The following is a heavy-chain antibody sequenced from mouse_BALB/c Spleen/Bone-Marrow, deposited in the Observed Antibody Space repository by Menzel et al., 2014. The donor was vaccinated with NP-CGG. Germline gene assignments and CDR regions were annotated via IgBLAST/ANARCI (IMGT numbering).Heavy chain of an antibody. J-gene: IGHJ2*01. V-gene: IGHV1-54*01. CDR2: INPGSGGT. CDR3: AREGTARTTSY. D-gene: IGHD3-2*01. CDR1: GYAFTNYL. Sequence: VQLQQSGAELVRPGTSVKVSCKASGYAFTNYLIEWVKQRPGQGLEWIGVINPGSGGTNYNEKFKGKATLTADKSSSTAYMQLSSLTSDDSAVYFCAREGTARTTSYWGQGATLTVSS.